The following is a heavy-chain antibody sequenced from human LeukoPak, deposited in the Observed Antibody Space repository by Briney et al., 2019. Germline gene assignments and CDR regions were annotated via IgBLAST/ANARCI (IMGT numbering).Heavy chain of an antibody. CDR3: AKGPGLLDYGDSMYYFDY. D-gene: IGHD4-17*01. Sequence: GRSLRLSCAASGFTFDDYAMPWVRQAPGKGLEWVSGISWNSGSIGYADSVKGRFTISRDNAKNSLYLQMNSLRAEDTALYYCAKGPGLLDYGDSMYYFDYWGQGTLVTVSS. V-gene: IGHV3-9*01. CDR2: ISWNSGSI. CDR1: GFTFDDYA. J-gene: IGHJ4*02.